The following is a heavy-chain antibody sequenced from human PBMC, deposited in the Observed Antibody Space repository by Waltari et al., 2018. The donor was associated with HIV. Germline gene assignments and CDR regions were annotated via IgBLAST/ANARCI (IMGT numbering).Heavy chain of an antibody. J-gene: IGHJ4*02. CDR3: AGYYDFWSGPRYFDY. CDR2: INPNSGGT. V-gene: IGHV1-2*02. Sequence: QVQLVQSGAEVKKPGASVKVSCKASGYTFTGYYMHWVRQAPGQGLEWMGWINPNSGGTNYAQKFQGRVTMTRDTSISTAYMELSRLRSDDTAVYYCAGYYDFWSGPRYFDYWGQGTLVTVSS. CDR1: GYTFTGYY. D-gene: IGHD3-3*01.